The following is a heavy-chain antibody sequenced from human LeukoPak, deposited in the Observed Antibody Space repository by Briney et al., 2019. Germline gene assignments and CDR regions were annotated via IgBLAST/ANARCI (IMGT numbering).Heavy chain of an antibody. CDR2: IDPNSGGT. Sequence: ASVKVSCKASGYTFTGYYMHWMRQAPGQGLEWMGRIDPNSGGTNYAQKFQGRVTMTRDTSISTAYMELSRLRSDDTAVYYCARVPYDSSGYYWEVYFDYWGQGTLVTVSS. CDR3: ARVPYDSSGYYWEVYFDY. J-gene: IGHJ4*02. V-gene: IGHV1-2*06. D-gene: IGHD3-22*01. CDR1: GYTFTGYY.